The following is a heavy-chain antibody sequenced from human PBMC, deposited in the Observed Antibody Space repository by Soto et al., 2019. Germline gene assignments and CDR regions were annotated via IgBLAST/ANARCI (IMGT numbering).Heavy chain of an antibody. D-gene: IGHD1-1*01. CDR1: GFTFSDYG. CDR3: ARDPDHGNEGDVFDI. V-gene: IGHV3-74*01. Sequence: EVQLVESGGGLVQPGGSLRLSCAASGFTFSDYGMHWVRQAPGKGLVWVSRTNGDERSTDYADPVKGRFTISRDNAKNTLDLQMNSRRAEDRAVYYCARDPDHGNEGDVFDIWGQGTMVTVSS. CDR2: TNGDERST. J-gene: IGHJ3*02.